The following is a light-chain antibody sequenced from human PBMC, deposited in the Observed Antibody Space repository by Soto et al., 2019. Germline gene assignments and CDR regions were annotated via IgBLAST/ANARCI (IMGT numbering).Light chain of an antibody. V-gene: IGKV3-15*01. CDR2: GAS. J-gene: IGKJ3*01. CDR3: QQYNNWPPVT. Sequence: EIVLTQSPATLSVSPGERATLSCRASQSVSSNLAWYQQKPGQAPRLLIYGASTRATGIPARFSGSGSGTEFTLTISSLQSEDLAVYYGQQYNNWPPVTFGPGTKVDIK. CDR1: QSVSSN.